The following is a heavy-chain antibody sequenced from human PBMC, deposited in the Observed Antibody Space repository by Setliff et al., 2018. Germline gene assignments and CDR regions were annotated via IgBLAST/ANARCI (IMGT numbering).Heavy chain of an antibody. Sequence: SETLSLTCAVSGGSISSGSYYWSWLRQPAGKGLEWVGRLHTRGGVFYNPSLKSRVAISADTSRIQFSLKLRSVTAADTAVYYCARAGNPLTSIGRTRKREKDAFDIWGQGTMVTVAS. CDR3: ARAGNPLTSIGRTRKREKDAFDI. J-gene: IGHJ3*02. CDR2: LHTRGGV. D-gene: IGHD3-9*01. V-gene: IGHV4-61*02. CDR1: GGSISSGSYY.